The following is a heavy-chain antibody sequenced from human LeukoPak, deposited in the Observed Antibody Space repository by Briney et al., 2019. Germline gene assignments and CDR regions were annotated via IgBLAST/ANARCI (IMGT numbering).Heavy chain of an antibody. CDR1: GVSISSYY. CDR3: ARRCSSTSCYGGGFDP. V-gene: IGHV4-59*05. Sequence: PSETLSLTCTGSGVSISSYYWSWIRQPPGKGLEWIVSIYYDGTTYYNPSLKSRVTTSIDMSKNQFSLNLSSVTATDTAVYYCARRCSSTSCYGGGFDPWGQGTLVTVSS. CDR2: IYYDGTT. D-gene: IGHD2-2*01. J-gene: IGHJ5*02.